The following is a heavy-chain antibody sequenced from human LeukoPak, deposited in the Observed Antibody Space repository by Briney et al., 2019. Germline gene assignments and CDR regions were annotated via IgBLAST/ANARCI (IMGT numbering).Heavy chain of an antibody. J-gene: IGHJ4*02. V-gene: IGHV3-53*01. CDR1: GFIVSGDF. CDR3: ARERGRGRDSPWFDY. D-gene: IGHD1-26*01. Sequence: GGSLRLSCAASGFIVSGDFMSWVRQAPGKGLEWVSVIYSDGSTCYADSVKGRFTISRDNSKNTLDLQMTGLRAEDTAAYYCARERGRGRDSPWFDYWGQGTLVTVSS. CDR2: IYSDGST.